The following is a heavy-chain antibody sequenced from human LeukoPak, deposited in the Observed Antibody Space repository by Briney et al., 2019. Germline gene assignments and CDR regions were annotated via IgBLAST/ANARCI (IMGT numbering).Heavy chain of an antibody. V-gene: IGHV1-2*02. Sequence: GASVKVSCKASGYTFTGYYMHWVRQAPGQGLEWMGWINPNSGGTNYAQKFQGRVTMTRDTSISTAYMELSRLRSDDTAVYYCARDTAMVRTHYYYYYGMDVWGQGTTVTVSS. CDR1: GYTFTGYY. D-gene: IGHD5-18*01. J-gene: IGHJ6*02. CDR2: INPNSGGT. CDR3: ARDTAMVRTHYYYYYGMDV.